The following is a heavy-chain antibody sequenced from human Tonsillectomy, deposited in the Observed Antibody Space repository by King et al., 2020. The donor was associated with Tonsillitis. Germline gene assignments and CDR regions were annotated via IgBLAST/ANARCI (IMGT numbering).Heavy chain of an antibody. Sequence: QLVQSGAEVKKPGSSMKVSCKASGGTFSSYAISWVRQAPGQGLEWMGGIIPIFGTANYAQKFQGRVTITADESTSTAYMELSSLRSEDTAVYYCAKSFLPPSGYYEYYFDYWGQGTLVTVSS. CDR1: GGTFSSYA. J-gene: IGHJ4*02. V-gene: IGHV1-69*12. CDR2: IIPIFGTA. D-gene: IGHD3-22*01. CDR3: AKSFLPPSGYYEYYFDY.